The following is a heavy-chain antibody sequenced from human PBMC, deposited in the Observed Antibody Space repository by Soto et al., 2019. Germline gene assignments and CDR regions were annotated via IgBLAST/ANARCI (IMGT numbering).Heavy chain of an antibody. CDR2: IYYSGSA. CDR3: ARAGAATLSDY. Sequence: QVQLQESGPGLVKPSETLSLTCTVSGGSISSYYCSWIRQPPGKGLEWIGYIYYSGSANYNPSLKSRSTIPVDTSKNQFSLKLSSVTAADTAVYYCARAGAATLSDYWGQGTLVTVSS. V-gene: IGHV4-59*01. J-gene: IGHJ4*02. D-gene: IGHD2-15*01. CDR1: GGSISSYY.